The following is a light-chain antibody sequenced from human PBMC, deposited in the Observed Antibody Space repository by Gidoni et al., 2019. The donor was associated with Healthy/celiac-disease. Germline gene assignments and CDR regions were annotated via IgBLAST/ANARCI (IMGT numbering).Light chain of an antibody. J-gene: IGLJ2*01. CDR3: SSYAGSIHVV. Sequence: QSALTPPPSSSVSPAPSVTISCTGTSSDVGGYNYVSWYQQHPGKAPTHMIYEVCKRPPGVPERFSGSKSGNTAALNVSGLQAEDEADYYCSSYAGSIHVVFGGGTKLTVL. CDR1: SSDVGGYNY. V-gene: IGLV2-8*01. CDR2: EVC.